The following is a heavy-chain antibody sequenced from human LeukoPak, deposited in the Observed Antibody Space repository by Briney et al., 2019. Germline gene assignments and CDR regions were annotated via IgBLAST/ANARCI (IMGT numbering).Heavy chain of an antibody. D-gene: IGHD1-26*01. V-gene: IGHV4-34*01. CDR3: ARPQSTYLGDAFDI. J-gene: IGHJ3*02. CDR1: GGSFSGYY. Sequence: SGTLSLTCAVYGGSFSGYYWSWIRQPPGKGLEWIGEINHSGSTNYNPSLKSRVTISVDTSKNQFSLKLSSVTAADTAVYYCARPQSTYLGDAFDIWGQGTMVTVSS. CDR2: INHSGST.